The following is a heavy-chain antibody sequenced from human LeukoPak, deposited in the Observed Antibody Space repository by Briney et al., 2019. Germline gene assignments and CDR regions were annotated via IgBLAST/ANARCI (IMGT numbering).Heavy chain of an antibody. J-gene: IGHJ3*02. Sequence: KTSETLSLTCTVSGGSISSSSYYWGWIRQPPGKGLEWIGSIYYSGSTYYNPSLKSRVTISVDTSKNQFSLKLSSVTAADTAVYYCARVDGGSWNDVLRGAFDIWGQGTMVTVSS. D-gene: IGHD1-1*01. CDR1: GGSISSSSYY. CDR3: ARVDGGSWNDVLRGAFDI. V-gene: IGHV4-39*07. CDR2: IYYSGST.